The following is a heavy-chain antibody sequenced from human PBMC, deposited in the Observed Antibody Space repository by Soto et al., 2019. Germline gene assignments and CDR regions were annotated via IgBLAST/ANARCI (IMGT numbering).Heavy chain of an antibody. D-gene: IGHD6-25*01. CDR3: ARDGKRQYYYYGMDV. CDR1: GGSISSSNW. CDR2: IYHSGST. V-gene: IGHV4-4*02. Sequence: SETLSLTCAVSGGSISSSNWWSWVRQPPGKGPEWIGEIYHSGSTNYNPSLKSRVTISVDKSKNQFSLKLSSVTAADTAVYYCARDGKRQYYYYGMDVWGQGTTVTVSS. J-gene: IGHJ6*02.